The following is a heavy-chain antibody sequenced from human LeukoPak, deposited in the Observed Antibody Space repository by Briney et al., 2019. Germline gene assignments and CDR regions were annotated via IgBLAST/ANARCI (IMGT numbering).Heavy chain of an antibody. CDR2: ISGSGGST. J-gene: IGHJ3*02. CDR1: GFTFSSYA. CDR3: AKMDCSSTSCSNAFDI. Sequence: PGGPLRLSCAASGFTFSSYAMSWVRQAPGKGLEWVSAISGSGGSTYYADSVKGRFTISRDNSKNTLYLQMNSLRAEDTAVYYCAKMDCSSTSCSNAFDIWGQGTMVTVSS. D-gene: IGHD2-2*01. V-gene: IGHV3-23*01.